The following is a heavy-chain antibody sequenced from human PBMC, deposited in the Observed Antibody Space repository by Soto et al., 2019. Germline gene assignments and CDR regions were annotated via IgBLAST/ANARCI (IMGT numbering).Heavy chain of an antibody. J-gene: IGHJ3*02. CDR2: IGTAGDT. V-gene: IGHV3-13*01. CDR1: GFTFSSYD. Sequence: GGSLRLSCAASGFTFSSYDMHWVRQATGKGLEWVSAIGTAGDTYYPGSVKGRFTISRENAKNSLYLQMNSLRAGDTAVYYCARGLTYADTRASDAFDIWGQGTMVTVSS. D-gene: IGHD4-17*01. CDR3: ARGLTYADTRASDAFDI.